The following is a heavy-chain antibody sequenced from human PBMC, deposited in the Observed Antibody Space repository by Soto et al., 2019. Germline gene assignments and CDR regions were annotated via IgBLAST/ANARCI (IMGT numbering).Heavy chain of an antibody. D-gene: IGHD3-10*01. CDR2: ISKDGSVI. V-gene: IGHV3-30-3*01. CDR1: GFSFSRFA. J-gene: IGHJ4*02. CDR3: SRSGSGAVPDPLGF. Sequence: QVQLVESGGGVVQPGGSLRLSCAASGFSFSRFAIHWVRQAPGKGLEWVAVISKDGSVIYYADSVKGRFTISRDNSKSHPFLQVNRLTNEDTAVYHCSRSGSGAVPDPLGFWGQGTLVTVSS.